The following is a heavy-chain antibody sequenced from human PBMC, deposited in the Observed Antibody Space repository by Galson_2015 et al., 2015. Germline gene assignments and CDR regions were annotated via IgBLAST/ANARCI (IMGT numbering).Heavy chain of an antibody. D-gene: IGHD2-2*01. CDR3: ARCYGSSTSCYRGYFDY. J-gene: IGHJ4*02. V-gene: IGHV1-3*01. CDR1: GYTFTSYA. CDR2: INAGSGNT. Sequence: SVKVSCKASGYTFTSYAMHWVRQAPGQRLEWMGWINAGSGNTKYSQKFQGRVTITRDTSASTAYMELSSLRSEDTAVYYCARCYGSSTSCYRGYFDYWGQGTLVTVSS.